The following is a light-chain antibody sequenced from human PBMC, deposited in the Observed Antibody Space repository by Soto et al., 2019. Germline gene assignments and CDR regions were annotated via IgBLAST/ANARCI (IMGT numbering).Light chain of an antibody. J-gene: IGKJ1*01. CDR2: GPS. V-gene: IGKV3-15*01. CDR1: QSVNRN. Sequence: EIVMTQSPATLSVSPGERASLSCRASQSVNRNLAWYQQKPGQAPRLLIFGPSTRATGVPGRFSGSGSGTESTLTISSLQSEDFAVYYCQQYNNWPQTFGQGTKV. CDR3: QQYNNWPQT.